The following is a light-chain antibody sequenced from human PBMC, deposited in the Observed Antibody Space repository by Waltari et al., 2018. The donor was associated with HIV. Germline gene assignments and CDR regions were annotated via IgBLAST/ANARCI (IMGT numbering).Light chain of an antibody. CDR2: EVD. V-gene: IGLV2-11*01. Sequence: QSALTQPRSVSGSPGQSVPISCTRTRSDIGYFDYVSWYKQYPGNAPNVIIYEVDQRPSGVPDRFTGSKSGITASLTISGLQGEDEADYYCCSYAGAYTYVFGTGTKVNVL. CDR1: RSDIGYFDY. J-gene: IGLJ1*01. CDR3: CSYAGAYTYV.